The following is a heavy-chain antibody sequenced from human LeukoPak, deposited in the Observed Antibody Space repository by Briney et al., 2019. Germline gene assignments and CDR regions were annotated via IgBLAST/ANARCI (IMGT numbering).Heavy chain of an antibody. Sequence: PSETLSLTCTVSGGSISGHYWSWIRQSPGKGLEWIGVMHYSGNTNSNPSLRSRVTISMDTSKNQFSLKMSSVTAADTAVYYCAKGGVVEYYYFDYWGQGTLVTVSS. CDR1: GGSISGHY. D-gene: IGHD2-15*01. CDR2: MHYSGNT. J-gene: IGHJ4*02. V-gene: IGHV4-59*11. CDR3: AKGGVVEYYYFDY.